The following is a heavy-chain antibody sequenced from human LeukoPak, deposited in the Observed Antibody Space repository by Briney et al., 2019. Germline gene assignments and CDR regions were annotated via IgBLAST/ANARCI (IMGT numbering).Heavy chain of an antibody. CDR1: GGSFSGYY. D-gene: IGHD4-23*01. CDR3: ARDRSYGGNFFDY. Sequence: SDTLSLTCAVYGGSFSGYYWSWIRQPPGKGLEWIGEINHSGSTNYNPSLKSRVTISVDTSKNQFSLKLSSVTAADTAVYYCARDRSYGGNFFDYWGQGTLVTVSS. CDR2: INHSGST. J-gene: IGHJ4*02. V-gene: IGHV4-34*01.